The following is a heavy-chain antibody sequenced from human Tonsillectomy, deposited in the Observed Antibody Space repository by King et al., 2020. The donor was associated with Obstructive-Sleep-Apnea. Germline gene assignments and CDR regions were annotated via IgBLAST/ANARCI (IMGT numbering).Heavy chain of an antibody. J-gene: IGHJ6*02. V-gene: IGHV4-59*12. Sequence: VQLQESGPGLVKPSETLSLTCTVSGGSIMSYYWSWIRTPPGRGLEGIGYINYSGRTNYNPPVKSRFTISVDTSKTQFSLKLSSVTVADTAVYYCAYSSGGSYYYGMDVWGQGTTVTVSS. CDR2: INYSGRT. CDR3: AYSSGGSYYYGMDV. CDR1: GGSIMSYY. D-gene: IGHD3-22*01.